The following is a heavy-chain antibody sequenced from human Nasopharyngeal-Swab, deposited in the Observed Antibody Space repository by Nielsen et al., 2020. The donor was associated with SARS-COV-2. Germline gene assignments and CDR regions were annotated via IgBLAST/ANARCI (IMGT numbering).Heavy chain of an antibody. CDR1: GGSISRSSYY. Sequence: SETLSLTCTVSGGSISRSSYYWGWIRQPPGKGLEWIGSIYYSGRTYYNPSLKSRVTISVDTSKNQFSLKLSSVTAADTALYYCARHDYSSSWYGGYFQHWGQGTLVTVSS. V-gene: IGHV4-39*01. CDR2: IYYSGRT. CDR3: ARHDYSSSWYGGYFQH. D-gene: IGHD6-13*01. J-gene: IGHJ1*01.